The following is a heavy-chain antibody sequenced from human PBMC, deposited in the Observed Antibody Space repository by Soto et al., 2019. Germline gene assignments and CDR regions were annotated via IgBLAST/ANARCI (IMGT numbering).Heavy chain of an antibody. CDR2: IYHRGST. CDR3: ARAHGSGSYEYDY. Sequence: QLQLQESGSGLVKPSQTLSLTCAVSGGSISSGGYSWSWIRQPPGKGLEWIGYIYHRGSTYYNPSLKSRVTISVDRYKNQLSLKLSSVTAADTAVYYCARAHGSGSYEYDYWGQGTLVTVSS. D-gene: IGHD3-10*01. V-gene: IGHV4-30-2*01. J-gene: IGHJ4*02. CDR1: GGSISSGGYS.